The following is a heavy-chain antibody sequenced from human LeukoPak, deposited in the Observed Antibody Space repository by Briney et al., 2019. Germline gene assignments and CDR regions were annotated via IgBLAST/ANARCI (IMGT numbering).Heavy chain of an antibody. CDR2: IYYSGST. V-gene: IGHV4-31*11. CDR1: GGSFSDYY. Sequence: ASETLSLTCAVYGGSFSDYYWSWIRQHPGKGLEWIGYIYYSGSTYYNPSLKSRVTISVDTSKNQFSLKLSSVTAADTAVYYCARSLEDSSGYYQPDYFDYWGQGTLVTVSS. CDR3: ARSLEDSSGYYQPDYFDY. D-gene: IGHD3-22*01. J-gene: IGHJ4*02.